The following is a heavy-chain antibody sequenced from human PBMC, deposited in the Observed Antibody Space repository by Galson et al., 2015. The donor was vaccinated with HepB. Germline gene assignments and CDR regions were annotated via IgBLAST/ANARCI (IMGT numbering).Heavy chain of an antibody. CDR3: ARGGSAFYY. CDR2: LYTGGST. Sequence: LRLSCAASGFTVSNDYMTWVRQAPGKGLEWVSALYTGGSTYYADSVKGRFTVSRDNSKNTLSLQMNSLRPEDTAVYYCARGGSAFYYWGQGTLVTVSS. D-gene: IGHD3-16*01. CDR1: GFTVSNDY. J-gene: IGHJ4*02. V-gene: IGHV3-66*01.